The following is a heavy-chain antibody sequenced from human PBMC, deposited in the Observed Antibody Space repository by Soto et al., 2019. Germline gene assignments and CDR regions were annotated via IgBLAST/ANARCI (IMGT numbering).Heavy chain of an antibody. CDR2: IVVYSGQT. J-gene: IGHJ6*02. CDR3: SSDRPDTARGWFV. D-gene: IGHD2-15*01. Sequence: QMQLVQSGPEVKKPGTSVKVSCRASGFDFISSGIQVVRQARGQGLEWIGWIVVYSGQTHYEQKFQDRVTITRDTSTGTAYIEMTSLSSEDTAVYYCSSDRPDTARGWFVWGQGTTVTVSS. CDR1: GFDFISSG. V-gene: IGHV1-58*02.